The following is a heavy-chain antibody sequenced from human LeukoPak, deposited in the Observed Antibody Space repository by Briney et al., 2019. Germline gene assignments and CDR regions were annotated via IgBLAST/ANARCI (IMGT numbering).Heavy chain of an antibody. D-gene: IGHD1-26*01. CDR3: AKPSGSYPDY. Sequence: GGSLRLSCAASGFTFSSYAMSWVHQAPGKGLEWVSAISGSGGSTYYADSVKGRFTVSRDNSKNTLYLQMNSLRAEDTAVYYCAKPSGSYPDYWGQGTLVTVSS. CDR2: ISGSGGST. J-gene: IGHJ4*02. CDR1: GFTFSSYA. V-gene: IGHV3-23*01.